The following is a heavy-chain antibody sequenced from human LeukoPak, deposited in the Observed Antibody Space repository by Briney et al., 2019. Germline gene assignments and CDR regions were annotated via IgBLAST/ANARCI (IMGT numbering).Heavy chain of an antibody. Sequence: PSETLSLTCAVYGGSFSGYYWSWIRQPPGKGLEWIGEINHSGGTNYNPSLKSRVTISVDTSKNQFSLKLSSVTAADTAVYYCAREGGTYGMDVWGQGTTVTVSS. CDR3: AREGGTYGMDV. V-gene: IGHV4-34*01. D-gene: IGHD1-1*01. CDR1: GGSFSGYY. CDR2: INHSGGT. J-gene: IGHJ6*02.